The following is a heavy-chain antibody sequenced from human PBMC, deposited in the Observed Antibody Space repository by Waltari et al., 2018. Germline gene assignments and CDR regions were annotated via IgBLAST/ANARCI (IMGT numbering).Heavy chain of an antibody. D-gene: IGHD6-19*01. CDR2: ISPIVGIR. J-gene: IGHJ4*02. Sequence: QVQLVKSGAAVRKPGSSLKISCKTSGDTFLSYTIRWGRQAPGQGLEWMGRISPIVGIRNYAEKFDGRLTITADKSKNTAYMELSRLRSEDTALYFCARDQVAVAGLFENWGQGTLVIVSS. V-gene: IGHV1-69*08. CDR3: ARDQVAVAGLFEN. CDR1: GDTFLSYT.